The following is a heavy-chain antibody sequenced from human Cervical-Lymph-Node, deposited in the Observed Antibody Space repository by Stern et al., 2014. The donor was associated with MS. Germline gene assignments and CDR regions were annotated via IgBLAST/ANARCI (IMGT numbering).Heavy chain of an antibody. D-gene: IGHD3-16*02. J-gene: IGHJ4*02. CDR1: SGFIGNNY. CDR3: ARAGPYDYIWGNFRHRAFYFDS. CDR2: LYYRGST. Sequence: QLQLQESGPGLVKPSETLSLMCSVSSGFIGNNYWSWIRQPPGKGLEWMGNLYYRGSTYTTPSLKSRVTISLDTSKNQLSLRLSSVTAAATAVYYCARAGPYDYIWGNFRHRAFYFDSWGQGALVTVSS. V-gene: IGHV4-59*01.